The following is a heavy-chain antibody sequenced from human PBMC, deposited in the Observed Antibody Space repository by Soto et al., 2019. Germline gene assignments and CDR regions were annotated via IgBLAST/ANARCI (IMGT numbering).Heavy chain of an antibody. CDR1: GGSISSGDYY. CDR3: ASDYYDSSGYYY. J-gene: IGHJ4*02. CDR2: IYYSGST. D-gene: IGHD3-22*01. V-gene: IGHV4-30-4*01. Sequence: SETLSLTCTVSGGSISSGDYYWSWIRQPPGKGLEWIGYIYYSGSTYYNPSLKSRVTISVDTSNNQFSLKLSSVTAADTAVYYCASDYYDSSGYYYWGQGTLVTVSS.